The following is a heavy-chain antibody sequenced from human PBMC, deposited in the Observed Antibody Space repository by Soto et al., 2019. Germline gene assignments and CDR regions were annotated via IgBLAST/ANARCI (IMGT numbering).Heavy chain of an antibody. CDR2: ISPSGGST. J-gene: IGHJ6*02. CDR1: EVTFSSHP. CDR3: VQDAPRICV. Sequence: EVQVLESGGGLVQPGGSLRLSCVASEVTFSSHPMTWVRQGPGRGLEWVSSISPSGGSTYYADSVKGRFTVSRDNSKNTLYLQMNSLRAEDTALYYCVQDAPRICVWGHGTTVTVSS. D-gene: IGHD3-3*01. V-gene: IGHV3-23*01.